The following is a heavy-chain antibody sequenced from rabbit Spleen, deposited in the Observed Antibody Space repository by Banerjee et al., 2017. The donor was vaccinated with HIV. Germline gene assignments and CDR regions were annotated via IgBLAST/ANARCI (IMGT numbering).Heavy chain of an antibody. Sequence: QSLEESGGDLVKPGASLTLTCTVSGFDLSSYYYMCWVRQAPGKGLEWIGYIEPIFGNTYYANWVNGRFTISSHNAQNTLYLQLNSLTVADTATYFCARDPAYSSSSGSAIPSLWGPGTLVTVS. CDR1: GFDLSSYYY. CDR3: ARDPAYSSSSGSAIPSL. CDR2: IEPIFGNT. J-gene: IGHJ4*01. D-gene: IGHD1-1*01. V-gene: IGHV1S40*01.